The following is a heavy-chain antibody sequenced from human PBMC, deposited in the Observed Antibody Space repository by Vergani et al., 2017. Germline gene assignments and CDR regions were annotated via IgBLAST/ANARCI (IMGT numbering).Heavy chain of an antibody. V-gene: IGHV2-5*04. CDR2: IYWNDDQ. Sequence: QITLKESGPTLVKPTQTLTLTCTFSGFSLNTRGVSVAWIRQPPGKALDWLALIYWNDDQHYSPSLNNRVTITKDTSKNQVVLTMTNMDYVDTGTYYCVYRKTECGTTGCFYPFYSYYYMVVWGKGATVTVSS. D-gene: IGHD1-7*01. CDR3: VYRKTECGTTGCFYPFYSYYYMVV. J-gene: IGHJ6*03. CDR1: GFSLNTRGVS.